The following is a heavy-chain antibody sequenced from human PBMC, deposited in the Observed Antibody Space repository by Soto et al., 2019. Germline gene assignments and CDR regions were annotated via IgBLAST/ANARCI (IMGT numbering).Heavy chain of an antibody. CDR2: IEIGSSTK. CDR1: GFTFSDSW. D-gene: IGHD3-22*01. V-gene: IGHV3-48*01. J-gene: IGHJ3*01. CDR3: ARDQLYYNDISGRPLNAFDV. Sequence: GGSLRLSCAASGFTFSDSWMNWVRQAPGKGLEWVSYIEIGSSTKYYADSVKGRFTISRDNAKNSLYLQMNSLRAEDTAVYYCARDQLYYNDISGRPLNAFDVWGQGTMVTVSS.